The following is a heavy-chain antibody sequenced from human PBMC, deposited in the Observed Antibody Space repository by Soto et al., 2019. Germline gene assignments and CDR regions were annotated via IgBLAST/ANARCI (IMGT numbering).Heavy chain of an antibody. CDR1: GFTFDDYG. Sequence: EVQLVESGGGVVRPGGSLRLSCAASGFTFDDYGMSWVRQAPGKGLEWVSGINWNGGSTGYADSVKGRFTISRDNAKNSLYLQMNSLRAEDTALYHCARRKGYCSGSSCYYYYYMDVWGKGTTVTVSS. V-gene: IGHV3-20*01. J-gene: IGHJ6*03. D-gene: IGHD2-15*01. CDR3: ARRKGYCSGSSCYYYYYMDV. CDR2: INWNGGST.